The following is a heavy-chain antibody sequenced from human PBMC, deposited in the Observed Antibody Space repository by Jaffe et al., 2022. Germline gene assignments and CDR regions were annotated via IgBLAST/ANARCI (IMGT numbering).Heavy chain of an antibody. CDR3: ARGEGAAAQ. CDR1: GGSISSGSYY. CDR2: IYTSGST. V-gene: IGHV4-61*02. J-gene: IGHJ4*02. D-gene: IGHD6-13*01. Sequence: QVQLQESGPGLVKPSQTLSLTCTVSGGSISSGSYYWSWIRQPAGKGLEWIGRIYTSGSTNYNPSLKSRVTISVDTSKNQFSLKLSSVTAADTAVYYCARGEGAAAQWGQGTLVTVSS.